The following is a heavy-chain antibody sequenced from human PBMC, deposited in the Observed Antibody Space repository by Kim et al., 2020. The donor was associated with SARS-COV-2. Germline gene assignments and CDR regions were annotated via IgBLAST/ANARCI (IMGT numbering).Heavy chain of an antibody. CDR3: AKELTTVTYNWFDP. Sequence: ADSVKGRFTISRDNSKNTLYLQMNSLRAEDTAVYYCAKELTTVTYNWFDPWGQGTLVTVSS. D-gene: IGHD4-17*01. V-gene: IGHV3-30*02. J-gene: IGHJ5*02.